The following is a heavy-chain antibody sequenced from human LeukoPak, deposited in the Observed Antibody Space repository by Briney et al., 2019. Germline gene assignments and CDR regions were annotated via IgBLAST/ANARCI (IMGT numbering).Heavy chain of an antibody. CDR1: GYTFTSYG. V-gene: IGHV1-18*01. D-gene: IGHD2-2*01. J-gene: IGHJ4*02. CDR3: ARADCSSTSCPHGGDY. CDR2: ISAYNGNT. Sequence: ASVKVSCKASGYTFTSYGISWVRQAPGQGLEWMGWISAYNGNTNYAQKLQGRVTMTTDTSTSTAYMELRSLRSDDTAVYYCARADCSSTSCPHGGDYWGQGTLVTVSS.